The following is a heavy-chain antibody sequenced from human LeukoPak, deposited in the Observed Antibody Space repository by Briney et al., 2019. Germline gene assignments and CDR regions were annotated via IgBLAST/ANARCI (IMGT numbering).Heavy chain of an antibody. CDR2: IYYSGST. Sequence: PSETLSLTCTVSGGSISGSSYYWSWIRQPPGKGLEWIGYIYYSGSTNYNPSLKSRVTISVDTSKNQFSLKLSSVTAADTAVYYCAREVIVGATFDYWGQGTLSPSPQ. J-gene: IGHJ4*02. V-gene: IGHV4-61*01. CDR3: AREVIVGATFDY. CDR1: GGSISGSSYY. D-gene: IGHD1-26*01.